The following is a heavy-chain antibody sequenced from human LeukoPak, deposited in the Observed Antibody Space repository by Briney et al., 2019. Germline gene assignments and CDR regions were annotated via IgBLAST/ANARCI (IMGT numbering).Heavy chain of an antibody. D-gene: IGHD5-12*01. CDR2: VRGDGSDT. V-gene: IGHV3-74*01. Sequence: GGSLRLSCAASGFTFTSHWMHWVRHAPGKGLVWVLNVRGDGSDTSYADSVKGRFTVSRDNARNTLYMQMNSLRVDDTAVYYCARGDIVATMIDYWGRGTLVTVSA. J-gene: IGHJ4*02. CDR3: ARGDIVATMIDY. CDR1: GFTFTSHW.